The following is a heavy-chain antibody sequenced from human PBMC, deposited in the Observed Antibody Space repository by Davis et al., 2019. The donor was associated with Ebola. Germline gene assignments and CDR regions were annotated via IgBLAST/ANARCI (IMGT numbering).Heavy chain of an antibody. D-gene: IGHD6-13*01. V-gene: IGHV4-4*02. CDR2: IYHSGST. CDR3: ARASLQLEPFDY. CDR1: GGSISSSNW. Sequence: SETLSLTCAVSGGSISSSNWWRWVRQPPGKGLEWIGEIYHSGSTNYNLSLKSRVTISVDKSKNQFSLKLSSVTAADTAVYYCARASLQLEPFDYWGQGTLVTVSS. J-gene: IGHJ4*02.